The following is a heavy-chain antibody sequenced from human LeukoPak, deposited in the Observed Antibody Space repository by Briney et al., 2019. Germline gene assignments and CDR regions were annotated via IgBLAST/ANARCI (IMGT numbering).Heavy chain of an antibody. Sequence: SGPTPVNPTQTLTLACTFAGIALSTSGAGGGWIRQPPIKAMEGLAIIYWPSDKHYTPSLKSRLTITKDTSKNQVVLTMTNMDPVDTATYYCAHRQGPYSSSLAWGQGTLVTVSS. CDR1: GIALSTSGAG. CDR3: AHRQGPYSSSLA. J-gene: IGHJ5*02. CDR2: IYWPSDK. V-gene: IGHV2-5*01. D-gene: IGHD6-13*01.